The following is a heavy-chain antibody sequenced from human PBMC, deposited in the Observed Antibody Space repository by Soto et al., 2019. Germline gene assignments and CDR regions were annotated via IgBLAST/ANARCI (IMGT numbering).Heavy chain of an antibody. CDR2: INAGNGDT. CDR1: GYTFTHYA. Sequence: GASVKVSCKASGYTFTHYAIHWVRQAPGQRLEWMGWINAGNGDTNYAQKLQGRVTMTTDTSTSTAYMELRSLRSDDTAVYYCARGGVVIDYWGQGTLVTVSS. D-gene: IGHD3-22*01. V-gene: IGHV1-3*01. J-gene: IGHJ4*02. CDR3: ARGGVVIDY.